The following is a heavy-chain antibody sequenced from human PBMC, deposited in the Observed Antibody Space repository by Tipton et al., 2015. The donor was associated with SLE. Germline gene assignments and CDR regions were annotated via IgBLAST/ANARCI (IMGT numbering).Heavy chain of an antibody. CDR3: ARDQGDERELSEIFDY. CDR2: IKQEGDEK. Sequence: SLRLSCEASGFTFRTYWMTWVRQAPGKGLEWVANIKQEGDEKNYLDSVKGRFIISRDNAKKSLYLQLNSLRPEDTAVYYCARDQGDERELSEIFDYWGQGTLVTVSS. CDR1: GFTFRTYW. V-gene: IGHV3-7*01. J-gene: IGHJ4*02. D-gene: IGHD3-10*01.